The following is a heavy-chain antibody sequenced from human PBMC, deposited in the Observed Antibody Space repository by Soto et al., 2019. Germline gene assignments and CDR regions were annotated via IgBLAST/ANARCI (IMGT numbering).Heavy chain of an antibody. V-gene: IGHV4-39*07. D-gene: IGHD3-10*01. Sequence: SETLSLTCTVSGGSISSSIYYWGWIRQPPGKGLEWIGSIYYSGSTYYNPSLKSRVTISIDTSKSQFYLKLTSVTAADTAIYYCATRFYSSGVLFDYWGPATQVTVSS. J-gene: IGHJ4*02. CDR3: ATRFYSSGVLFDY. CDR2: IYYSGST. CDR1: GGSISSSIYY.